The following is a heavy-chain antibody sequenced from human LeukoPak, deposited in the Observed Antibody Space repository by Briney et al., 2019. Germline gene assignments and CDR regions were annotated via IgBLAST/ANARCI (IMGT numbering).Heavy chain of an antibody. CDR1: GFTFSSYA. J-gene: IGHJ4*02. Sequence: GGSLRLSCSASGFTFSSYAMHWVRQAPGKGLEYVSAISSNGGSTYYADSVKGRFTISRDNAKNSLYLRMNSLRAEDTALYYCARGGSTGWYSFDYWGQGTLVTVSS. CDR3: ARGGSTGWYSFDY. V-gene: IGHV3-64*04. D-gene: IGHD6-19*01. CDR2: ISSNGGST.